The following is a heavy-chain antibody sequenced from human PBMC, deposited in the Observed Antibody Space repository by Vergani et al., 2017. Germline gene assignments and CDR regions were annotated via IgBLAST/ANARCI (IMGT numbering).Heavy chain of an antibody. CDR1: GGTFSTYA. Sequence: QVQLVQSGAEVKKSGSSVKVSCKASGGTFSTYAVSWVRQAPGQGLEWMGGIIPIFGTAKYAQKFQGRVTITADESTSTAYMELSSLRSEDTAVYYCARDHKPYDYDSNGYYLWFDPWGQGTLVTVSS. CDR3: ARDHKPYDYDSNGYYLWFDP. V-gene: IGHV1-69*01. D-gene: IGHD3-22*01. CDR2: IIPIFGTA. J-gene: IGHJ5*02.